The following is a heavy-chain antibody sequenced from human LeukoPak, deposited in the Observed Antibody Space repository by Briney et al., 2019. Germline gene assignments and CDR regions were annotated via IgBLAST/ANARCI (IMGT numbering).Heavy chain of an antibody. J-gene: IGHJ4*02. D-gene: IGHD2-2*01. V-gene: IGHV1-2*02. CDR2: INPNSGGT. CDR3: ARFVVVPAAKAYFDY. CDR1: GYTFTGYY. Sequence: ASVKVSCKASGYTFTGYYMHWVRQAPGQGLEWMGWINPNSGGTNYAQKFQGRVTMTRDTSISTAYMELSRLRSDVTAVYYCARFVVVPAAKAYFDYWGQGTLVTVSS.